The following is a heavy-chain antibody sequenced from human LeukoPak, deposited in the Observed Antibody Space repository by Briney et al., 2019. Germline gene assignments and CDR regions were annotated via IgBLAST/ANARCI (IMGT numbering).Heavy chain of an antibody. V-gene: IGHV3-21*04. CDR2: ISSSSSYI. CDR3: ARITMSRFDP. J-gene: IGHJ5*02. D-gene: IGHD3-10*02. Sequence: PGGSLRLSCAASGFTFSSYSMNWVRQAPGKGLEWVSSISSSSSYIYYADSVKGRFTISRDNSKNTLYLQMNSLRAEDTAVYYCARITMSRFDPWGQGTLVTVS. CDR1: GFTFSSYS.